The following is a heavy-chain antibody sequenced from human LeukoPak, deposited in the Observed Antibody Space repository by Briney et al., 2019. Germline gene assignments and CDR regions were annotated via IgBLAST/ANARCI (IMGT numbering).Heavy chain of an antibody. V-gene: IGHV3-30*02. D-gene: IGHD2-2*01. CDR1: GFTFSSYG. CDR3: AKAGYCSSTSCYQVYYYYYYMDV. CDR2: IRYDGSNK. J-gene: IGHJ6*03. Sequence: GGSLRLSCAASGFTFSSYGMHWVRQAPGKGLEWVAFIRYDGSNKYYADSVKGRFTISRDNSKNTLYLQMNSLRAEDTAVYYCAKAGYCSSTSCYQVYYYYYYMDVWGKGTTVTVSS.